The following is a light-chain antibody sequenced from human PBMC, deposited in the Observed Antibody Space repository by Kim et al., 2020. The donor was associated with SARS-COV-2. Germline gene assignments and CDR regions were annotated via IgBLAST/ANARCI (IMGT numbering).Light chain of an antibody. CDR2: EDN. V-gene: IGLV6-57*03. Sequence: KKVTISCPRSSGNNVKNYVQWYQQRPGSAPTLVIYEDNQRPSGVPDRFSGSIDSSSNSVSLTIFGLKNEDEDHYGSHYYDSTTLVFGGGTQLTVL. J-gene: IGLJ3*02. CDR3: HYYDSTTLV. CDR1: SGNNVKNY.